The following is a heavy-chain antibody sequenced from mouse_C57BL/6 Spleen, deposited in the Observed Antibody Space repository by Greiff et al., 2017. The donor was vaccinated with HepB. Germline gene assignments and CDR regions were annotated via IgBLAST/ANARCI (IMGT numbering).Heavy chain of an antibody. CDR1: GYTFTDYY. V-gene: IGHV1-19*01. Sequence: EVQLQQSGPVLVKPGASVKMSCKASGYTFTDYYMNWVKQSHGKSLEWIGVINPYNGGTSYNQKFKGKATLTVDKSSSTAYMELNSLTSEDSAVYYCARRGDTTVVATDFDYWGQGTTLTVSS. CDR3: ARRGDTTVVATDFDY. J-gene: IGHJ2*01. D-gene: IGHD1-1*01. CDR2: INPYNGGT.